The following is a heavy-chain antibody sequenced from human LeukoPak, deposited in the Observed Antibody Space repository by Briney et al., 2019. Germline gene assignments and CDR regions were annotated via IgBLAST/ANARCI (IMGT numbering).Heavy chain of an antibody. CDR1: GFTFSSYA. J-gene: IGHJ6*03. D-gene: IGHD3-10*01. CDR2: ISYDGSNK. CDR3: ARDPGRGNFYSDYMDV. V-gene: IGHV3-30*01. Sequence: GGSLRLSCAASGFTFSSYAMHWVRQAPGKRLEWVAVISYDGSNKYYADSVKGRFTISRDNSKNTLYLQMNSLRAEDTAVYYCARDPGRGNFYSDYMDVWGRGTTVTVSS.